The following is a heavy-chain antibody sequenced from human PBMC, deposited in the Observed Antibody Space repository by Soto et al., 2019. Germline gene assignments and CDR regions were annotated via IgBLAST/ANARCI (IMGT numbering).Heavy chain of an antibody. V-gene: IGHV1-2*02. D-gene: IGHD2-2*01. CDR2: INPNSGGI. Sequence: GASVKVSCKASGYNFRDYYIHWVRQAPGQGPEWMGWINPNSGGINYAQKFEGRVTMTKDTSITTAYMELTRLTSDDTAVFFCARGGHRAVTAAVGGRFDAWGQGTMVTVSS. CDR1: GYNFRDYY. CDR3: ARGGHRAVTAAVGGRFDA. J-gene: IGHJ5*02.